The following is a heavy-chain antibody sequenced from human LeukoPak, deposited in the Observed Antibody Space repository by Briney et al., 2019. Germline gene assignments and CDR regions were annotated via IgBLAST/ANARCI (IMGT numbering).Heavy chain of an antibody. CDR1: GGTFSSYS. V-gene: IGHV1-69*05. CDR3: ARVDRYHYYLDV. J-gene: IGHJ6*03. Sequence: SVKVSCKASGGTFSSYSITWVRQAPGQGLEWMGGIMPLFNTANYAQQFQGRVTISTDESTSTAYMELSSLRFEDTAMYYCARVDRYHYYLDVWGKGTTVTVSS. CDR2: IMPLFNTA.